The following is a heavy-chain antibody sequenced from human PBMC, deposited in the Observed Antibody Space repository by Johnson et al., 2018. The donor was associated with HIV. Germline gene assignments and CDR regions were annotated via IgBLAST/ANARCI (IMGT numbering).Heavy chain of an antibody. CDR3: AKSGLFVLVVYAPDVFDF. CDR1: GFTFDDYA. D-gene: IGHD2-8*02. Sequence: VQLVESGGGLVQPGRSLRLSCAASGFTFDDYAMHWVRQAPGKGLEWVSGISWNSGSIGYADSVKGRFTISRDNAKNSLYLQMNSLRADDTALYYCAKSGLFVLVVYAPDVFDFWGQGTMVTVSS. V-gene: IGHV3-9*01. J-gene: IGHJ3*01. CDR2: ISWNSGSI.